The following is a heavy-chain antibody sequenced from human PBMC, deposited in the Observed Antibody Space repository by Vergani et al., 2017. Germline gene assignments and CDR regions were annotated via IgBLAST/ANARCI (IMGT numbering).Heavy chain of an antibody. CDR1: GGSISSYY. Sequence: QVQLQESGPGLVKPSETLSLTCTVSGGSISSYYWSWIRQPPGKGLEWIGYIYYSGSTNYNPSLKSRVIISVDTSKNQFSLKLSSVTTADTAVYYCARNPYCGGDCYSDAFDIWGQGTMVTVSS. CDR2: IYYSGST. D-gene: IGHD2-21*02. J-gene: IGHJ3*02. V-gene: IGHV4-59*01. CDR3: ARNPYCGGDCYSDAFDI.